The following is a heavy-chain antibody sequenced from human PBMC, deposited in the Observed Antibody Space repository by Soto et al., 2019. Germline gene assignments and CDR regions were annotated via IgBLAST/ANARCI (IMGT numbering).Heavy chain of an antibody. J-gene: IGHJ4*02. Sequence: QVQLVQSGAEVKKPGASVKVSCKASGYTFTSYAMHWVRQAPGQRLEWMGWINAGNGNTKYSQKFQGRVTITRDTSASTAYMELSSPRSEDTAVYYCARAPSWYNFDYWGQGTLVTVSS. D-gene: IGHD6-13*01. CDR3: ARAPSWYNFDY. CDR1: GYTFTSYA. CDR2: INAGNGNT. V-gene: IGHV1-3*01.